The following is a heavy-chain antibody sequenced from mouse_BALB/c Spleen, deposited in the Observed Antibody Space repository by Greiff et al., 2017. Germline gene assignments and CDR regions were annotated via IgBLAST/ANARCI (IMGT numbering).Heavy chain of an antibody. J-gene: IGHJ2*01. CDR3: ARESVIYYYGSSLDY. Sequence: EVKVVESGGGLVQPGGSLKLSCAASGFTFSSYGMSWVRQTPDKRLELVATINSNGGSTYYPDSVKGRFTISRDNAKNTLYLQMSSLKSEDTAMYYCARESVIYYYGSSLDYWGQGTTLTVSS. CDR1: GFTFSSYG. V-gene: IGHV5-6-3*01. CDR2: INSNGGST. D-gene: IGHD1-1*01.